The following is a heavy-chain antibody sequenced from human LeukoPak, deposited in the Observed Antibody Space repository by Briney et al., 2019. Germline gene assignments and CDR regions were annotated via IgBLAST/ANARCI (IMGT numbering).Heavy chain of an antibody. CDR1: GYTFTSYD. CDR3: ARDVGVRGVSNDY. Sequence: ASVKVSCKASGYTFTSYDINWVRQATGQGLEWMGWMNPNSGNTGYAQKFQGRVTITRNTSISTAYMELSSLRSEDTAVYYCARDVGVRGVSNDYWGQGTLVTVSS. J-gene: IGHJ4*02. CDR2: MNPNSGNT. V-gene: IGHV1-8*03. D-gene: IGHD3-10*01.